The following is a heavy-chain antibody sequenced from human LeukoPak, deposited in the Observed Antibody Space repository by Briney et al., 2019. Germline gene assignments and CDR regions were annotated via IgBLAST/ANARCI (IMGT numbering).Heavy chain of an antibody. D-gene: IGHD3-10*01. CDR3: ARDPRLWFGDNAFDI. V-gene: IGHV1-69*04. Sequence: ASVKVSCKASGGTFSSYAISWVRQAPGQGLEWMGRIIPIVGIANYAQKFQGRVTITADKSTSTAYMELSSLRSEDTAVYYCARDPRLWFGDNAFDIWGQGTMVTVSS. J-gene: IGHJ3*02. CDR2: IIPIVGIA. CDR1: GGTFSSYA.